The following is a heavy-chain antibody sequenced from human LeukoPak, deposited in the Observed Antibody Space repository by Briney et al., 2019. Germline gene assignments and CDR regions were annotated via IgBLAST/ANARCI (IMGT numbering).Heavy chain of an antibody. J-gene: IGHJ4*02. CDR3: ARDALNGGNSWPDYYFDY. V-gene: IGHV1-2*04. CDR1: GYTFTGYY. CDR2: INPNSGGT. Sequence: ASVKVSCKASGYTFTGYYMHWVRQAPGQGLEWMGWINPNSGGTNYAQKFQGWVTMTRDTSISTAYMELSRLRSDDTAVYYCARDALNGGNSWPDYYFDYWGQGILVTVSS. D-gene: IGHD4-23*01.